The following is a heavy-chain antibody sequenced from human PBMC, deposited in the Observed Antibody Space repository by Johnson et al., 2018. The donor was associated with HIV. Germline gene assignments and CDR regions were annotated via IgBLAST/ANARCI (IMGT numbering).Heavy chain of an antibody. D-gene: IGHD1-26*01. Sequence: VQLVESGGGVVQPGRSLRLSCAASGFTFSSSGMHWVRQAPGKGLEWVAVMSYDGSNKYYADSVKGRFTISRDNSKNTLYLQMNFLRPEDTAVYYCARFMGSTWSDASDIWGQGTMVIVSS. J-gene: IGHJ3*02. V-gene: IGHV3-30*03. CDR3: ARFMGSTWSDASDI. CDR2: MSYDGSNK. CDR1: GFTFSSSG.